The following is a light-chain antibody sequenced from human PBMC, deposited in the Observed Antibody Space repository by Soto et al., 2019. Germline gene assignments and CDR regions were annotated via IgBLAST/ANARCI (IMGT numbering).Light chain of an antibody. CDR2: STS. J-gene: IGKJ1*01. CDR3: HQFGDSPQT. CDR1: QSLSVSY. Sequence: EIVLTQSPGTLSLSPGERATLSCRASQSLSVSYIAWYQQKPGQAPRLLIYSTSTRAAGIPARVTGRGSGTHFTLAISRLEPEDFAVYDCHQFGDSPQTFGQGTKVDIK. V-gene: IGKV3-20*01.